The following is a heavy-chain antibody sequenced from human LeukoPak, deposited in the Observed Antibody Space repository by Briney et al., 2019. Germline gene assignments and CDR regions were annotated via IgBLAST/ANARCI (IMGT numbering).Heavy chain of an antibody. D-gene: IGHD2-2*01. CDR1: GGTFSSYA. V-gene: IGHV1-69*13. CDR3: ARDPEPIVVVPAAMDRNYYYYYGMDV. J-gene: IGHJ6*02. CDR2: IIPTFGTA. Sequence: ASVKVSCKASGGTFSSYAINWVRQAPGQGLEWMGGIIPTFGTANYAQKFQGRVTITADESTSTAYMELSSLRSEDTAVYYCARDPEPIVVVPAAMDRNYYYYYGMDVWGQGTTVTASS.